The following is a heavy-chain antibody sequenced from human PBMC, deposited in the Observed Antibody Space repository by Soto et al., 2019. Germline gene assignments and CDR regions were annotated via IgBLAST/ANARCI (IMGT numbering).Heavy chain of an antibody. V-gene: IGHV3-48*03. Sequence: ESGGGLVQPGGSLRLSCAGSGFSFSSYEMNWVRQAPGKGLEWVSYISSSGSTIYYADSVKGRFTISRDNAKNSLYLQMNSLRAEDTAVYYCARPVTSRYYFYGMDVWGQGTTVTVSS. CDR3: ARPVTSRYYFYGMDV. D-gene: IGHD4-17*01. CDR2: ISSSGSTI. CDR1: GFSFSSYE. J-gene: IGHJ6*02.